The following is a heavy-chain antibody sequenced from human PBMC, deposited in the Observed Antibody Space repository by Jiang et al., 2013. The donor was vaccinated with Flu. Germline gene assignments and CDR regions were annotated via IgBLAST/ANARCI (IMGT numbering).Heavy chain of an antibody. V-gene: IGHV6-1*01. CDR3: GREVDDILTGYIDL. CDR1: GDSISSSSAT. D-gene: IGHD3-9*01. Sequence: QTLSLTCAISGDSISSSSATWNWIRQSPSRGLEWLGRTYYRSKWYNDYAVSFKGRIVITPDTSRNQFSLQVNSVTPEDTALYYCGREVDDILTGYIDLWGQGTLVTVSS. J-gene: IGHJ4*02. CDR2: TYYRSKWYN.